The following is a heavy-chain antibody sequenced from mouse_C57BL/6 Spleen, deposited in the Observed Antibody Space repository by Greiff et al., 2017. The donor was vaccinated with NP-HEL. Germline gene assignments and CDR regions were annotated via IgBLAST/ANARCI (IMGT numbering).Heavy chain of an antibody. CDR3: ARNYYYGSRYYYAMGG. CDR2: ISSGSSTI. J-gene: IGHJ4*01. CDR1: GFTFSDYG. V-gene: IGHV5-17*01. D-gene: IGHD1-1*01. Sequence: EVKLVESGAGLVKPGGSLKFSCAASGFTFSDYGMHWVRQAPEKGLEWVAYISSGSSTIYYAATVKGRFTISRDNAKNTLFLQMTSLRSEDTAMYYCARNYYYGSRYYYAMGGWGQGTSVTVAT.